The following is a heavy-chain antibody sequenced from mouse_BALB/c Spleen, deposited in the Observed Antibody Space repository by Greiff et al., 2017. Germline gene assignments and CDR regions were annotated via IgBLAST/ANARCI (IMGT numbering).Heavy chain of an antibody. CDR2: ISSGSSTI. CDR1: GFTFSSFG. V-gene: IGHV5-17*02. J-gene: IGHJ4*01. D-gene: IGHD1-1*01. Sequence: EVQRVESGGGLVQPGGSRKLSCAASGFTFSSFGMHWVRQAPEKGLEWVAYISSGSSTIYYADTVKGRFTISRDNPKNTLFLQMTSLRSEDTAMYYCAFYGSSYVDYYAMDYWGQGTSVTVSS. CDR3: AFYGSSYVDYYAMDY.